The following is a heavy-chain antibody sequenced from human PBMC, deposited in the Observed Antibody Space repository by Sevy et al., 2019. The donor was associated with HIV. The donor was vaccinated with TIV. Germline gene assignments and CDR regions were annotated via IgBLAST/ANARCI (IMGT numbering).Heavy chain of an antibody. Sequence: GGSLRLSCATSGFTFSNYWMHWVRLLPGKGLEWVSRITRDGSSTSYADSVKGRFTISRDDSKSTLYLQMNSLRVEDTAVYFCAKRVAGALAALDIWGQGTMVTVSS. D-gene: IGHD3-10*01. CDR2: ITRDGSST. V-gene: IGHV3-74*01. CDR3: AKRVAGALAALDI. J-gene: IGHJ3*02. CDR1: GFTFSNYW.